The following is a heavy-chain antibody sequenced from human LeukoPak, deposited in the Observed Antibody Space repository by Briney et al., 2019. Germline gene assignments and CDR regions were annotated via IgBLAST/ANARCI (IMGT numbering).Heavy chain of an antibody. Sequence: SETLSLTCTVSGGSISSYYWSWIRQPPGKGLEWIGYIYYSGSTNYNPSLKSRVTISVDTSKNQLSLKLSSVTAADTAVYYCASSIVVVTAFDYWGQGTLVTVSS. CDR1: GGSISSYY. CDR3: ASSIVVVTAFDY. V-gene: IGHV4-59*08. CDR2: IYYSGST. D-gene: IGHD2-21*02. J-gene: IGHJ4*02.